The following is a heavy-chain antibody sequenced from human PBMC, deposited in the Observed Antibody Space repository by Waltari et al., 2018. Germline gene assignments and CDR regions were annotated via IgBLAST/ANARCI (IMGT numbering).Heavy chain of an antibody. D-gene: IGHD6-13*01. CDR1: SGSVRNNRW. CDR2: ISQSGSS. J-gene: IGHJ4*02. Sequence: QVELQESGPGLVKPSGTLSLTCAVSSGSVRNNRWRSWVRPPLGKGLEWIGEISQSGSSNYNPSLKSRVTISIDTSKNQFSLKVTSVTAADTAIYYCARHIGVPGTRGFDYWGQGTLVTVSS. CDR3: ARHIGVPGTRGFDY. V-gene: IGHV4-4*02.